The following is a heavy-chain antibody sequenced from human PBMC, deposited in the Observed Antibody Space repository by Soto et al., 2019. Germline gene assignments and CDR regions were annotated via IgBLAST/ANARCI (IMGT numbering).Heavy chain of an antibody. D-gene: IGHD1-20*01. Sequence: ASAKVPCEASGYTFASYAMHWVRQAHGQRLKWMEWINAGNGNTKYSQKFQGRVTITRDTSASTAYMELSGLRSEDTVVYYCARGITLPTPLDYWGQGTLVTVSS. CDR2: INAGNGNT. J-gene: IGHJ4*02. CDR3: ARGITLPTPLDY. CDR1: GYTFASYA. V-gene: IGHV1-3*01.